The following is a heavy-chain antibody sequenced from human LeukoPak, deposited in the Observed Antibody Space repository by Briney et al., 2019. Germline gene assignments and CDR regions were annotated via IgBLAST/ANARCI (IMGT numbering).Heavy chain of an antibody. J-gene: IGHJ4*02. CDR1: GGSFSGYY. CDR2: INHSGST. CDR3: ARTHYYDSTGGYFDY. D-gene: IGHD3-22*01. Sequence: SETLSLTCAVYGGSFSGYYWSWIRQPPGKGLERIGEINHSGSTNYNPSLKSRVTISVDTSKNQFSLKLSSVTAADTAVYYCARTHYYDSTGGYFDYWGQGTLVTVSS. V-gene: IGHV4-34*01.